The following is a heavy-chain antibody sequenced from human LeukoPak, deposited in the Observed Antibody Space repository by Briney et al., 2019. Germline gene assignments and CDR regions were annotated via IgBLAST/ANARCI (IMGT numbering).Heavy chain of an antibody. CDR3: ARVSSSGWYGAFDI. CDR1: GGSISSSNW. Sequence: SGTLSLTCAVSGGSISSSNWWSWVRQPPGKGLEWIGEIYHSGSTNYNPSLKSRVTISVDKSKNQFSLKLSSVTAADAAVYYCARVSSSGWYGAFDIWGQGTMVTVSS. J-gene: IGHJ3*02. CDR2: IYHSGST. V-gene: IGHV4-4*02. D-gene: IGHD6-19*01.